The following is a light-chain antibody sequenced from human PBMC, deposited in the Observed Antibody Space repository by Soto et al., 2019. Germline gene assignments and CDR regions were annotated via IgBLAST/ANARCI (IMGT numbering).Light chain of an antibody. CDR2: GAS. Sequence: IVVTHSAGTLSLSPGERATLSVRASQSVSSYLAWYQQKPGQAPRLLIYGASTRVTGIPARFSGSGSGTEFTLTISSLQSDDFAVYHSQQYYNWWTFGQRTK. CDR3: QQYYNWWT. J-gene: IGKJ1*01. CDR1: QSVSSY. V-gene: IGKV3-15*01.